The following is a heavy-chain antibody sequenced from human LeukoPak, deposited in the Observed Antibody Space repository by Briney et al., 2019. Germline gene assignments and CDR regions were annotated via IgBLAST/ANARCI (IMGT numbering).Heavy chain of an antibody. V-gene: IGHV3-30*18. J-gene: IGHJ4*02. CDR3: AKDRGSSAIDY. D-gene: IGHD6-6*01. CDR1: GFTFSSYG. CDR2: ISYDGSNK. Sequence: GGSLRLSCAASGFTFSSYGMHWVRQAPGKGLEWVAVISYDGSNKYYADSAKGRFTISRDNSKNTLYLQMNSLRAEDTAVYYCAKDRGSSAIDYWGQGTLVTVSS.